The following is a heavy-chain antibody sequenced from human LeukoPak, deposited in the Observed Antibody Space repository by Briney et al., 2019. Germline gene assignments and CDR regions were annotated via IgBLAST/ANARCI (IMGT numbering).Heavy chain of an antibody. V-gene: IGHV3-48*01. CDR2: ISSSSSTI. J-gene: IGHJ4*02. CDR3: ARGLDY. Sequence: AGGSLRLSCAASGFTFSSYSMNWVRQAPGKWLEWVSYISSSSSTIYYADSVKGRFTISGDNAKNSLYLQVNSLRAEDTAVYYCARGLDYWGQGTLVTVSS. CDR1: GFTFSSYS.